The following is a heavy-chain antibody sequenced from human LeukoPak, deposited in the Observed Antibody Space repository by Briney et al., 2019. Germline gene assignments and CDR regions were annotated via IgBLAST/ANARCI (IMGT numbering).Heavy chain of an antibody. CDR1: GFTFSSYS. Sequence: GGSLRLSCAASGFTFSSYSMNWVRQAPGKGLEWVSYISSSSSTIYYADSVKGRFTISRDNAKNSLYLQMNSLRAEDTAVYYCAKDRYIVATTPSDYWGQGTLVTVSS. J-gene: IGHJ4*02. CDR2: ISSSSSTI. D-gene: IGHD5-12*01. CDR3: AKDRYIVATTPSDY. V-gene: IGHV3-48*01.